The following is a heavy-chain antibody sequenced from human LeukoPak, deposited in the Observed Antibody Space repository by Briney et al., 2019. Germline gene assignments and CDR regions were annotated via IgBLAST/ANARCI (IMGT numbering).Heavy chain of an antibody. Sequence: PGGSLRLSCAASGFTFSYFSMNWVRQAPGKGLEWVSFISTTSSKIYYADSVKGRFTISRDNSKNTLYLQMNSLRAEDTAVYYCAKGVQWLVETGFDYWGQGTLVTVSS. J-gene: IGHJ4*02. V-gene: IGHV3-21*04. CDR3: AKGVQWLVETGFDY. D-gene: IGHD6-19*01. CDR2: ISTTSSKI. CDR1: GFTFSYFS.